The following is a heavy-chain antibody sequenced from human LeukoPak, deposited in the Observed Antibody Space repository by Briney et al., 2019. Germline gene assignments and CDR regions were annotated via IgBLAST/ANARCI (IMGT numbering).Heavy chain of an antibody. CDR3: ARGGVGATPGPYIWFDP. J-gene: IGHJ5*02. CDR2: IIPIFGIA. D-gene: IGHD1-26*01. Sequence: ASVKVSCKASGGTFSSYAISWVRQAPGQGLEWMGRIIPIFGIANYAQKFQGRVTITADKSTSTAYMELSSLRSEDTAVYYCARGGVGATPGPYIWFDPWGQGTLVTVSS. CDR1: GGTFSSYA. V-gene: IGHV1-69*04.